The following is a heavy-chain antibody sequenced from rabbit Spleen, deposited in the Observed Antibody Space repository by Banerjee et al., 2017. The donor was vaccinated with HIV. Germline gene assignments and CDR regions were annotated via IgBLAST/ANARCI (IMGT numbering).Heavy chain of an antibody. D-gene: IGHD4-2*01. CDR1: GFDFSSYG. J-gene: IGHJ4*01. V-gene: IGHV1S47*01. Sequence: QEQLVESGGGLVQPGGSLKLSCKASGFDFSSYGMSWVRQAPGKGLEWIGYIDPVFGSTYYASWVNGRFTISSHNAQNTLYLQLNSLTVADTATYFCARDAAGREDFNLWGPGTLVTVS. CDR3: ARDAAGREDFNL. CDR2: IDPVFGST.